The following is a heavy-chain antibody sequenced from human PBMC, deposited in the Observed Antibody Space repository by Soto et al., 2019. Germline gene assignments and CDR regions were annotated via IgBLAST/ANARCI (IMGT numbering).Heavy chain of an antibody. Sequence: QLTLKESGPALVKPTQTLTLTCTFSGLSLTTLGVGVAWIRQPPGKALQWLALIYWDDDKRYSPSHKSRLTVTKHASKNHLVLTMPNLDATDTATYYWAQRHISPAYCDFWGQGPLVHLSS. V-gene: IGHV2-5*02. J-gene: IGHJ4*02. CDR1: GLSLTTLGVG. CDR2: IYWDDDK. CDR3: AQRHISPAYCDF.